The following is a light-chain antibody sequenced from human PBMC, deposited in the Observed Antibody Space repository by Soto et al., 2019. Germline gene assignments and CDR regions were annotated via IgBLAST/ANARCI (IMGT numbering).Light chain of an antibody. V-gene: IGLV2-14*01. J-gene: IGLJ3*02. Sequence: QSALTQPASVSGSPGQSITISCTGTSSDVGGYNYVSWYQQHPGKAPKLMIYEVSNRPSGVSNRFSASKSGNTASLTISGLQAEDEADYYCSSYTSSSPAWVFGGGTKLTVL. CDR2: EVS. CDR1: SSDVGGYNY. CDR3: SSYTSSSPAWV.